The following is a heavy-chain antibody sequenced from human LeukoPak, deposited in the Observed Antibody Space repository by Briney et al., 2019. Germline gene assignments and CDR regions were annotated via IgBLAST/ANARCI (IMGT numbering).Heavy chain of an antibody. V-gene: IGHV3-11*04. CDR2: ISSSGSTI. CDR1: EFTFSNAW. Sequence: GGSLRLSCAASEFTFSNAWMSWVRQAPGKGLEWVSYISSSGSTIYYADSVKGRFTISRDNAKNSLYLQMNSLRAEDTAVYYCARDSLQLDVWGQGTTVTVSS. J-gene: IGHJ6*02. CDR3: ARDSLQLDV.